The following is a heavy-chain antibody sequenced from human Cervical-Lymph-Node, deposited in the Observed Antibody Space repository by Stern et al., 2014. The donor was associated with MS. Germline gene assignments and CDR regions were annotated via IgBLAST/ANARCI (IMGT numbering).Heavy chain of an antibody. J-gene: IGHJ3*02. V-gene: IGHV4-4*02. D-gene: IGHD6-6*01. Sequence: QLQLQESGPGLVKPSGPLSLTCAVSGGSISSSNWWSWVRQPPGKGLEWIGEIYHSRSTNYNPSLKSRVTISVDKSKNKFSLKLSSVTAADTAVYYCAREGYSSSYDAFDIWGQGTMVTVSS. CDR3: AREGYSSSYDAFDI. CDR2: IYHSRST. CDR1: GGSISSSNW.